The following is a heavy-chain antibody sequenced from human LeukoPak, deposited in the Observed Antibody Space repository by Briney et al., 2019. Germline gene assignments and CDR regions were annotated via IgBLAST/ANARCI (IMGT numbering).Heavy chain of an antibody. CDR3: ARATYSGSYFRLNWFDP. D-gene: IGHD1-26*01. CDR2: IYYSGST. CDR1: GGSIXSGGYY. Sequence: PXXTLSLTCTXXGGSIXSGGYYWSWIRQHPGKGLEWIGYIYYSGSTYYNPSLKSRVTISVDTSKNQFSLKLSSVTAADTAVYYGARATYSGSYFRLNWFDPWGQGTLVTVSS. V-gene: IGHV4-31*03. J-gene: IGHJ5*02.